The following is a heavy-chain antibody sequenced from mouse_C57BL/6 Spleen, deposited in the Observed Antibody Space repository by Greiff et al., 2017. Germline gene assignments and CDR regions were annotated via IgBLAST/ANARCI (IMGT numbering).Heavy chain of an antibody. D-gene: IGHD3-3*01. V-gene: IGHV1-52*01. CDR1: GYTFTSYW. J-gene: IGHJ1*03. CDR3: AAGLSYWYFDV. CDR2: IDPSDSET. Sequence: QVQLQQPGAELVRPGSSVKLSCKASGYTFTSYWMHWVKQRPIQGLEWIGNIDPSDSETHYNQKFKDKATLTVDKSSSTAYMQLSSLTSEDSAVYYCAAGLSYWYFDVWGTGTTVTVSS.